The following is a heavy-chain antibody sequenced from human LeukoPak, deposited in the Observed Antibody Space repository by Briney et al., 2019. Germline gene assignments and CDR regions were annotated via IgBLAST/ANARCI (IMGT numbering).Heavy chain of an antibody. J-gene: IGHJ4*02. Sequence: PGGSLRLSCAASGFTFSSYATHWVRQAPGKGLEWVAVISYDGSNKYYADSVKGRFTISRDNSKNTLYLQMNSLRDEDTAVYYCARDPSKGNYYDSRGYIDYWGQGTLVTVSS. CDR2: ISYDGSNK. CDR1: GFTFSSYA. CDR3: ARDPSKGNYYDSRGYIDY. D-gene: IGHD3-22*01. V-gene: IGHV3-30*04.